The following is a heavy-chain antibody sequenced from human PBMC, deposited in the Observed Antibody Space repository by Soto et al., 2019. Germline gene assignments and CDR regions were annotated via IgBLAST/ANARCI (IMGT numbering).Heavy chain of an antibody. CDR3: TTRPSSVGWFDP. J-gene: IGHJ5*02. Sequence: SETLSLTCSISGGSISSYYWTWIRQPPGKGLEWIGNIYYTGSTNYSPSLKSRVTISIDTSKNQFSLQLTSVTAADTAMYYCTTRPSSVGWFDPWGQGTRGTAPQ. CDR1: GGSISSYY. CDR2: IYYTGST. V-gene: IGHV4-59*01. D-gene: IGHD6-6*01.